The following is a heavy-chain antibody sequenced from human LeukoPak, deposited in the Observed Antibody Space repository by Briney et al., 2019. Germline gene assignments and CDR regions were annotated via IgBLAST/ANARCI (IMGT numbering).Heavy chain of an antibody. D-gene: IGHD3-22*01. CDR2: IYTSGST. J-gene: IGHJ4*02. CDR3: AREGSYYYDSSGYYNFDY. CDR1: GGSISSYY. Sequence: SETLSLTCTVSGGSISSYYWIWIRQPAGKGLEWIGRIYTSGSTNYNPSLKSRVTMSVDTSKNQFSLKLSSVTAADTAVYYCAREGSYYYDSSGYYNFDYWGQGTLVTVSS. V-gene: IGHV4-4*07.